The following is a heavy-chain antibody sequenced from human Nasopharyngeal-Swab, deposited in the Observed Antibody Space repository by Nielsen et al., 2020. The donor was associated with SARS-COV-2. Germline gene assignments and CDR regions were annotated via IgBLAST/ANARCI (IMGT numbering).Heavy chain of an antibody. V-gene: IGHV3-48*03. D-gene: IGHD3-22*01. J-gene: IGHJ6*02. CDR1: GFTSSSYE. CDR3: ARLYYYDSSGYYYDYYYGMDV. Sequence: GASLKISCAASGFTSSSYELNWVRQAPGKGLELVSYISSSGSTIYYADSVKGRFTISRDNAKNSLYLQMNSLRAEDTAVYYCARLYYYDSSGYYYDYYYGMDVWGQGTTVTVSS. CDR2: ISSSGSTI.